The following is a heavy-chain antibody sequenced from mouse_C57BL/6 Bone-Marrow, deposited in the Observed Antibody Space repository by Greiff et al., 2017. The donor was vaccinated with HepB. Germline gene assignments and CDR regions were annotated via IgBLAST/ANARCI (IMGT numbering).Heavy chain of an antibody. CDR2: IDPSDSYT. CDR3: ARRGDYGFAY. Sequence: VQLQQPGAELVMPGASVKLSCKASGYTFTSYWMHWVKQRPGQGLEWIGEIDPSDSYTNYNQKFKGKSTLTVDKSSSTAYMRLSSLTSEDSAVYYCARRGDYGFAYWGQGTLVTVSA. CDR1: GYTFTSYW. D-gene: IGHD2-4*01. V-gene: IGHV1-69*01. J-gene: IGHJ3*01.